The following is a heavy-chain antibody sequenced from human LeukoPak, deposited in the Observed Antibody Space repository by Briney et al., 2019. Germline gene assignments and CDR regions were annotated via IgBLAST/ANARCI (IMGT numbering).Heavy chain of an antibody. CDR2: MNPNSGNT. D-gene: IGHD4-17*01. CDR1: GYTFTNYD. V-gene: IGHV1-8*01. CDR3: ARDRPLEVTTAHFDY. J-gene: IGHJ4*02. Sequence: ASVKVSCKASGYTFTNYDINWVLQATGQGLAWMGWMNPNSGNTGFAQKFQGRLTMTRDTSISTAYVELSSLGPEDTAIYYCARDRPLEVTTAHFDYWGQGTLVTVSS.